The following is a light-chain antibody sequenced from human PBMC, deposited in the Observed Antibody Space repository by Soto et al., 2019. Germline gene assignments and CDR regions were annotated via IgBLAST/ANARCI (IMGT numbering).Light chain of an antibody. Sequence: DIVLTQSPGTLSLSPNEPAICSCRASQTVSSWLAWYQQKPGKAPRLLIYEASNLASGVPSRFSGSGSGTEFTLTISSLQPDDFATYYCQQYDSSPEAFGQGTKVDIK. J-gene: IGKJ1*01. V-gene: IGKV1-5*01. CDR1: QTVSSW. CDR3: QQYDSSPEA. CDR2: EAS.